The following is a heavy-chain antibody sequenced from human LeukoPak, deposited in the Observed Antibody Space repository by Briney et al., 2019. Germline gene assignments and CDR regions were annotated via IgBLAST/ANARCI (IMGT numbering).Heavy chain of an antibody. J-gene: IGHJ4*02. CDR1: GFTFSNYA. CDR2: ISSGGTYE. Sequence: GGSLRLSCAASGFTFSNYAMHWVRQAPGKGLEWVSLISSGGTYEYYADSVKGRFTISRDNSKNTLYLRLNSLSAEDTAVYYCARDSTYYYDSGSSGPHYFDNWGQGTLVTVSS. CDR3: ARDSTYYYDSGSSGPHYFDN. V-gene: IGHV3-30*01. D-gene: IGHD3-10*01.